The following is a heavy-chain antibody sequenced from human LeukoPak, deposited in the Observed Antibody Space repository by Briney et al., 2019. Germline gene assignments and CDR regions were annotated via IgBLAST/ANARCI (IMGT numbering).Heavy chain of an antibody. D-gene: IGHD6-13*01. CDR3: ARGVSGGFDY. CDR1: GFTFTRYW. CDR2: INTDGSTT. J-gene: IGHJ4*02. Sequence: GGSLRLSCAASGFTFTRYWMNWVRQAPGKGLVWVSRINTDGSTTSYADSVRGRFTISRDNAKNTLYVQMSSLRVEDTAVYYCARGVSGGFDYGGQGNLVTVSS. V-gene: IGHV3-74*01.